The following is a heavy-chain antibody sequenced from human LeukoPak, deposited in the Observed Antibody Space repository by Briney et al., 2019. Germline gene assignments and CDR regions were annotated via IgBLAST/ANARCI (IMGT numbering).Heavy chain of an antibody. CDR1: GGSFSGYY. V-gene: IGHV4-34*09. CDR3: AREGSSGYVGY. Sequence: SETLSLTCAVYGGSFSGYYWSWIRQPPGKGLEWIGEINHRGSTYYNPSLKSRVTISVDTSKNQFSLKLSSVTAADTAVYYCAREGSSGYVGYWGQGTLVTVSS. D-gene: IGHD3-22*01. CDR2: INHRGST. J-gene: IGHJ4*02.